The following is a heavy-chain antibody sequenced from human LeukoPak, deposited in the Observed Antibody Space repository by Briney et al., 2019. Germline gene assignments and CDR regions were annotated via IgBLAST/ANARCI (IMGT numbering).Heavy chain of an antibody. J-gene: IGHJ4*02. CDR1: GFTVSSNY. D-gene: IGHD5-24*01. Sequence: GGSLRLSCAASGFTVSSNYMNWVRQAPGKGLEWVSVIYGGGNIYYADSVKGRFAISRDNSKNTLYLQMNSLRAEDTAVYYCARGAGYNYPYYFDYWGQGTLVTVSS. V-gene: IGHV3-53*01. CDR2: IYGGGNI. CDR3: ARGAGYNYPYYFDY.